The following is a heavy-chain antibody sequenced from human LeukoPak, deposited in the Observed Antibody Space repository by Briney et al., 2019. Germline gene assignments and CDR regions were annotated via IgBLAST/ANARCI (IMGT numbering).Heavy chain of an antibody. V-gene: IGHV3-23*01. D-gene: IGHD3-22*01. J-gene: IGHJ4*02. CDR3: AKGSYYDSSGSFYFDY. CDR1: GFTFSSHA. Sequence: GGSLRLSCAASGFTFSSHAMSWVRQAPGKGLEWVSGISGSGDNTYYADSVKGRFTISRDNSKNTLYVQVNSLGTEDTAAYYCAKGSYYDSSGSFYFDYWGQGTLSPSPQ. CDR2: ISGSGDNT.